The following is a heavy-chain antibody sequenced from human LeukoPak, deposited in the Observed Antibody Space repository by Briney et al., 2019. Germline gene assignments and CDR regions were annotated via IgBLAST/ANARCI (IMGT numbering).Heavy chain of an antibody. CDR2: IYHSGST. CDR1: GYSISSGYY. CDR3: AWGYCSGGSCYQLRY. D-gene: IGHD2-15*01. Sequence: SETLSLTCAVSGYSISSGYYWGWIRQPPGKGLEWIGSIYHSGSTYYNPSLKSRVTISVDTSKNQFSLKLSSVTAADTAVYYCAWGYCSGGSCYQLRYWGQGTLVTVSS. J-gene: IGHJ4*02. V-gene: IGHV4-38-2*01.